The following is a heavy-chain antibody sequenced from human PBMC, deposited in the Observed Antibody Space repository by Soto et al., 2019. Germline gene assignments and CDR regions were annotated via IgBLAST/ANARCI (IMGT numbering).Heavy chain of an antibody. J-gene: IGHJ4*02. Sequence: EVQLVESGGGLVQPGGSLRLSCAASGFNFSNHWMHWVRQAPGKGLVWVSRIKTDGSYTNYADSVKGRFTISRDNAKNTLYLQMNSLRADDTAVYYCVRSPYSGWVDYRGQGTLVTVSS. CDR1: GFNFSNHW. CDR3: VRSPYSGWVDY. CDR2: IKTDGSYT. D-gene: IGHD5-12*01. V-gene: IGHV3-74*01.